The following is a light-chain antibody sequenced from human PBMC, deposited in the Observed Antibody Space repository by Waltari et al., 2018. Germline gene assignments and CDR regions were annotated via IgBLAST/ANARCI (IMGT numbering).Light chain of an antibody. CDR1: QTVTGRY. Sequence: EFVLTQSPGTLSFSPGHRATLSCNASQTVTGRYFTWYQQKPGQAPRLLSYHSSRRATGIPDRFSGSGSGTDFTLTISRLEPEDFAVYHCQQYGSAPYTFGQGTKLDIK. CDR3: QQYGSAPYT. CDR2: HSS. J-gene: IGKJ2*01. V-gene: IGKV3-20*01.